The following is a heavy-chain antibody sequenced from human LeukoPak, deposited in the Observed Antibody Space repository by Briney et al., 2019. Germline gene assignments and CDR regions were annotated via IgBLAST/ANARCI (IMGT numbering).Heavy chain of an antibody. Sequence: PSETLSLTCTVSGGSISSYYWSWIRQPPGKGLEWIGYIYYSGSTNYSPSLKSRVSISVDTSKNQFSLKLSSVTAADTAVYYCARLYSSSLGRVFDYWGQGTLVTVSS. V-gene: IGHV4-59*01. CDR3: ARLYSSSLGRVFDY. CDR1: GGSISSYY. J-gene: IGHJ4*02. D-gene: IGHD6-13*01. CDR2: IYYSGST.